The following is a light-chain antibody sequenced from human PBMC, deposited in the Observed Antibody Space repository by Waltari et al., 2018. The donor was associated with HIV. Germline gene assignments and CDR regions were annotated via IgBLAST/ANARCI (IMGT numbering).Light chain of an antibody. V-gene: IGKV1-27*01. CDR1: QGISNY. CDR2: AAS. CDR3: QKYNSAPLST. J-gene: IGKJ2*01. Sequence: DIQMTKSQSSLLGPEGDRATITCRASQGISNYLAWYQQKPGKVPNLLIYAASTLQSGVPSRFSGSGSGTNFTLTISSLQPEDVATYYCQKYNSAPLSTFGQGTKLEIK.